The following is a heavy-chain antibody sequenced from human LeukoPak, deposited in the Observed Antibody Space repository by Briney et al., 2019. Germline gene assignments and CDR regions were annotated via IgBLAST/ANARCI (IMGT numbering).Heavy chain of an antibody. Sequence: SETLSLTCTVSGGSISSGSYYWSWIRQPAGKGLEWIGRIYTSGSTNYNPSLKSRVAISVDTSKNQFSLKLSSVTAADTAVYYCARDGGPRDGSGPYWYFDYWGQGTLVTVSS. CDR3: ARDGGPRDGSGPYWYFDY. CDR1: GGSISSGSYY. J-gene: IGHJ4*02. CDR2: IYTSGST. D-gene: IGHD5-24*01. V-gene: IGHV4-61*02.